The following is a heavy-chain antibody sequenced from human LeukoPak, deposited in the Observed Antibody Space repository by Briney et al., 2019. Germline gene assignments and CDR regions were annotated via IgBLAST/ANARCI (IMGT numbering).Heavy chain of an antibody. V-gene: IGHV4-59*01. CDR1: GGSLSSYY. D-gene: IGHD1-26*01. J-gene: IGHJ4*02. CDR3: ARVGARYYFDY. Sequence: SETLSLTCTVSGGSLSSYYWSWIRQPPGKGLGWIGYIYYSGSTNYNPSLKSRVTISVDTSKNQFSLKLSSVTAADTAVYYCARVGARYYFDYWGQGTLVTVSS. CDR2: IYYSGST.